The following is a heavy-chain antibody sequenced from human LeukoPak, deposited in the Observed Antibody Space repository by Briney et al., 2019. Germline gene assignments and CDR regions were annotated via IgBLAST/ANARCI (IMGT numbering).Heavy chain of an antibody. CDR2: IRYDGSSE. CDR3: AKGIALAAPDY. V-gene: IGHV3-30*02. D-gene: IGHD6-19*01. Sequence: GSLRLSCAASGFTFSSYGMHWVRQAPGKGLEWVAFIRYDGSSEYYSDSVKGRFTISRDNSKNTLYLQMNTLRGEDTAVYYCAKGIALAAPDYWGQGTLATVSS. CDR1: GFTFSSYG. J-gene: IGHJ4*02.